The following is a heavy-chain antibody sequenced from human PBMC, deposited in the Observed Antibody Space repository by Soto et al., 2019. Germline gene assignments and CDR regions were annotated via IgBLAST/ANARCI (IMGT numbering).Heavy chain of an antibody. Sequence: GASVKVSCKASGYTFTSYGISWVRQAPGQRLEWMGWINAGNGNTKYSQKFQGRVTITRDTSASTAYMELSSLRSEDTAVYYCARVPRRYYDSSGYRDAFDIWGQGTMVTVSS. D-gene: IGHD3-22*01. CDR3: ARVPRRYYDSSGYRDAFDI. V-gene: IGHV1-3*01. CDR1: GYTFTSYG. CDR2: INAGNGNT. J-gene: IGHJ3*02.